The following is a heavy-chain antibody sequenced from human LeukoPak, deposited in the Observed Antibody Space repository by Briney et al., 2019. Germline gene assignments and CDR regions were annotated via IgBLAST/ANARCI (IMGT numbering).Heavy chain of an antibody. CDR3: AREMRSGHTAEGY. CDR2: IYYSGSS. V-gene: IGHV4-39*07. D-gene: IGHD2-15*01. J-gene: IGHJ4*02. CDR1: GGSISSSSYY. Sequence: SETLSLTCTVSGGSISSSSYYWGWIRQPPGKGLEWIGSIYYSGSSYYNPSLKSRVTISVDKSKNQFSLKLSSVTAADTAVYYCAREMRSGHTAEGYWGQGTLVTVSS.